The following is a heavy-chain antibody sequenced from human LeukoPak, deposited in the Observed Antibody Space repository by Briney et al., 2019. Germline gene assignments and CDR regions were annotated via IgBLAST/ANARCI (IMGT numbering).Heavy chain of an antibody. V-gene: IGHV4-34*01. CDR3: VRGSAKRNPYSSGWYPFDY. CDR1: GGSFSGYY. Sequence: SETLSLTCAVYGGSFSGYYWSWIRQPPGKGLEWIGEINHSGSTNYNPSLKSRVTISVDTSKNQFSLKLSSVTAADTAVYYCVRGSAKRNPYSSGWYPFDYWGQGTLVTVSS. J-gene: IGHJ4*02. CDR2: INHSGST. D-gene: IGHD6-19*01.